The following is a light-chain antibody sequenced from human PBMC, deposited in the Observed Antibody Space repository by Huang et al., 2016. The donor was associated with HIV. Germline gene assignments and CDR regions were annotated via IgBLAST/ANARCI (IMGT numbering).Light chain of an antibody. V-gene: IGKV3-15*01. CDR1: QSVRSN. J-gene: IGKJ4*01. CDR3: QQYDNWPPLT. Sequence: EIAMTQSPATLSVSPGERATLSCRASQSVRSNLAWYQQKPGQAPRLLISGASTRPTGIPARFSGSGSGTEFTLTISSLQSEDFAVYYCQQYDNWPPLTFGGGTKVEI. CDR2: GAS.